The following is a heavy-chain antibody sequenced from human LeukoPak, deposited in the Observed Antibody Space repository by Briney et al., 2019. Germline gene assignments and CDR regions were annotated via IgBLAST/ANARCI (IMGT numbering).Heavy chain of an antibody. CDR3: ARGSIMGARGLGDY. CDR2: IYSGGST. V-gene: IGHV3-53*05. Sequence: GGSLRLSCAASGFTVSSNYMSWVRQAPGKGLEWVAVIYSGGSTYYADSVKGRFTISRDNSKNTVFLEMNSLRAEDTAVYYCARGSIMGARGLGDYWGQGTLVTVSS. D-gene: IGHD1-26*01. CDR1: GFTVSSNY. J-gene: IGHJ4*02.